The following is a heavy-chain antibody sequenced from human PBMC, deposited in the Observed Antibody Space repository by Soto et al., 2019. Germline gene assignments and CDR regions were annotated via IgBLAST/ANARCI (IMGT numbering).Heavy chain of an antibody. CDR2: ISYDGGSK. V-gene: IGHV3-30*18. CDR3: AKEFGRLLAATPYS. J-gene: IGHJ4*02. CDR1: GLSFTTYG. D-gene: IGHD2-15*01. Sequence: GGSLRLSCAASGLSFTTYGMHWVRQAPGKGLEWVAFISYDGGSKYHSDSVRGRFTISRDTSKNTLYLQMNSLRPEDTAVYYCAKEFGRLLAATPYSWGQGTLVTVSS.